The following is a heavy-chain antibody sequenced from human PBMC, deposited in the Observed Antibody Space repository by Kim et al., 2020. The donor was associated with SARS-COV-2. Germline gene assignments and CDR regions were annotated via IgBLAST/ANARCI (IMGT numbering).Heavy chain of an antibody. D-gene: IGHD2-15*01. CDR2: ST. J-gene: IGHJ5*02. Sequence: STTYTTSLKSRVTISVDPAKNQFSLKLSSVTAADTAVYYCARDCSGGSCPWGQGTLVTVSS. CDR3: ARDCSGGSCP. V-gene: IGHV4-34*01.